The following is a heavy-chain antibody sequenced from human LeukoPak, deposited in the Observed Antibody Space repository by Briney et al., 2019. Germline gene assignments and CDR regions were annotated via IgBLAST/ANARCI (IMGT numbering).Heavy chain of an antibody. CDR3: ATLTYCSSTSCLKRFRLPPNYYFDY. CDR1: GYTFTSYD. CDR2: FDPEDGET. V-gene: IGHV1-24*01. Sequence: GASVKVSCKASGYTFTSYDINWVRQAPGKGLEWMGGFDPEDGETIYAQKFQGRVTMTEDTSTDTAYMELSSLRSEDTAVYYCATLTYCSSTSCLKRFRLPPNYYFDYWGQGTLVTVSS. D-gene: IGHD2-2*01. J-gene: IGHJ4*02.